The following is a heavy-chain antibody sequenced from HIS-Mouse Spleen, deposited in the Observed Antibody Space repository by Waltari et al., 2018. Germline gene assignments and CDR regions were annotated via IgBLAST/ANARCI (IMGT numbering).Heavy chain of an antibody. Sequence: EVQLVESGGGLVQPGRSLRLSCAASGFTFDDYAIHWVRQAPGKGLEWVSGISWNSGSIGYADSVKGRFTISRDNAKNSLYLQMNSLRAEDTALYYCAKDKGYSSSWEGAFDIWGQGTMVTVSS. J-gene: IGHJ3*02. CDR3: AKDKGYSSSWEGAFDI. CDR1: GFTFDDYA. V-gene: IGHV3-9*01. D-gene: IGHD6-13*01. CDR2: ISWNSGSI.